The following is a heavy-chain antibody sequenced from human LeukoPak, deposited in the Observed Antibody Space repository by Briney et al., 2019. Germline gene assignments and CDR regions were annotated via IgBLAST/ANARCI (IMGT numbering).Heavy chain of an antibody. Sequence: GGSLRHSCAASGFTFISYGMHWVRQAPGKGLEWVAVIWYDGSNKYYADSVKGRFTISRDNYNNTLYLQMNSLRAEDTAVYYCARAPGGYCSGGSCYSQYWGQGTLVTVSS. CDR1: GFTFISYG. D-gene: IGHD2-15*01. J-gene: IGHJ4*02. V-gene: IGHV3-33*01. CDR2: IWYDGSNK. CDR3: ARAPGGYCSGGSCYSQY.